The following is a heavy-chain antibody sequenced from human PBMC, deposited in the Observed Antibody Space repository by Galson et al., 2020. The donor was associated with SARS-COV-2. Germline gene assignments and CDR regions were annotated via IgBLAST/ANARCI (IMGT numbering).Heavy chain of an antibody. D-gene: IGHD3-3*01. CDR2: ISGSGGST. Sequence: GGSLRLSCAASGFTFSSYAMSWVRQAPGKGLEWVSAISGSGGSTYYADSVKGRFTISRDNSKNTLYLQMNSLRAEDTAVYYCAKYQNYDFWSGYYYYYYGMDVWGQGTTVTVSS. J-gene: IGHJ6*02. CDR3: AKYQNYDFWSGYYYYYYGMDV. CDR1: GFTFSSYA. V-gene: IGHV3-23*01.